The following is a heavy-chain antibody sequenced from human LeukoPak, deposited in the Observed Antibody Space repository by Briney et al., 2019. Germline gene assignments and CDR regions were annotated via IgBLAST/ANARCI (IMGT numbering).Heavy chain of an antibody. J-gene: IGHJ4*02. D-gene: IGHD3-16*01. V-gene: IGHV3-30-3*01. Sequence: GGSLRLSCAASGLTFSSYAMHWVRQAPGKGLEWVAVISYDGSNKYYADSVKGRFTISRDNSKNALYLQMNSLRAEDTAVYYCARDGVDWGQGTLVTVSS. CDR2: ISYDGSNK. CDR3: ARDGVD. CDR1: GLTFSSYA.